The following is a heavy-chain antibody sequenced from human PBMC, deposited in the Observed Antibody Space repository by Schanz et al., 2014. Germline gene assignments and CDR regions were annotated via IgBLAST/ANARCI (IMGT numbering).Heavy chain of an antibody. Sequence: QVQLLQSGSEVKKPGASVKVSCEISGYTVSALAMHWVRQATGQGLEWMGWMNSKTGNTGYAQRFQGRVTMTRNTSITTAYLELSSLRSEDTAVYYCARDGEAAAGCDYWGQGTLVTVSS. CDR3: ARDGEAAAGCDY. CDR1: GYTVSALA. D-gene: IGHD6-13*01. V-gene: IGHV1-8*01. CDR2: MNSKTGNT. J-gene: IGHJ4*02.